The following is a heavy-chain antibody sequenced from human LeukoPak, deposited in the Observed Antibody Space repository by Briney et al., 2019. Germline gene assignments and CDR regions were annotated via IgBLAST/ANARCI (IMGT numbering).Heavy chain of an antibody. V-gene: IGHV1-46*01. CDR1: GYTFTSYY. J-gene: IGHJ5*02. CDR2: INPSGGST. Sequence: GASVKVSCKASGYTFTSYYMHWVRQAPGQGLEWMGIINPSGGSTSYAQKFQGRVTMTRDTSTSTVYMELSSLRSEDTAVYYCATNPRVGYCSSTSCYTRSWFDPWGQGTLVTVSS. CDR3: ATNPRVGYCSSTSCYTRSWFDP. D-gene: IGHD2-2*02.